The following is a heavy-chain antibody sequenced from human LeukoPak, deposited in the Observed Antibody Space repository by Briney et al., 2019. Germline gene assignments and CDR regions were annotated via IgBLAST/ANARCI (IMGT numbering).Heavy chain of an antibody. CDR2: ISGSGGTT. V-gene: IGHV3-23*01. D-gene: IGHD3-10*01. CDR3: AKIWFGELSHFDY. J-gene: IGHJ4*02. CDR1: GFTFSSYA. Sequence: PGGSLRLSCAASGFTFSSYAMSWVRQAPGKGLEWVSGISGSGGTTYYADSVKGRFTISRDNSKNTLYLQMNSLRAEDTAVYYCAKIWFGELSHFDYWGQGTLVTVSS.